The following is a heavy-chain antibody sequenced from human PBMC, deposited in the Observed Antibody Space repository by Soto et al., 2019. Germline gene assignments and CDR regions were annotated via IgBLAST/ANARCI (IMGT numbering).Heavy chain of an antibody. Sequence: SETMSLTCTVSGGSVSSGSYYWSWIRQPPGKGLEWIGYIYYSGSTNYNPSLKSRVTISVDTSKNQFSLKLSSVTAADTAVYYCARDHVVRGVINWIVSWGQGTLVTVSS. J-gene: IGHJ5*01. CDR2: IYYSGST. D-gene: IGHD3-10*01. V-gene: IGHV4-61*01. CDR3: ARDHVVRGVINWIVS. CDR1: GGSVSSGSYY.